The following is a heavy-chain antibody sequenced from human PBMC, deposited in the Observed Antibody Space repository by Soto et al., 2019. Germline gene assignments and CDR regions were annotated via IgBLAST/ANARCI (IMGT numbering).Heavy chain of an antibody. D-gene: IGHD6-13*01. CDR1: GFTFSSYG. Sequence: QVQLVESGGGVVQPGRSLRLSCAASGFTFSSYGMHWVRQAPGKGLEWVAVIWYDGSNKYYADSVKGRFTISRDNSKNTLYLQMNSLRAEDTAVYYCARAGSSRRAGYFDLWGRGTLVTVSS. J-gene: IGHJ2*01. CDR2: IWYDGSNK. CDR3: ARAGSSRRAGYFDL. V-gene: IGHV3-33*01.